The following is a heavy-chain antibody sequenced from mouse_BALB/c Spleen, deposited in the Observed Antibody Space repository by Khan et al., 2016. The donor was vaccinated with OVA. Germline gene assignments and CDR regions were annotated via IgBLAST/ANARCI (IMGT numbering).Heavy chain of an antibody. D-gene: IGHD2-10*01. J-gene: IGHJ4*01. CDR1: GYTFTNYG. Sequence: QTQLVQSGPELKKPGETVKISCKASGYTFTNYGMNWVKQAPGKGLKWMGWINTYTGEPTYADDFKGRFAFSLETSASTAYLQINNLKNEDTATYFCARPPYFSYVMDYWGQGTSVTVSS. V-gene: IGHV9-3-1*01. CDR3: ARPPYFSYVMDY. CDR2: INTYTGEP.